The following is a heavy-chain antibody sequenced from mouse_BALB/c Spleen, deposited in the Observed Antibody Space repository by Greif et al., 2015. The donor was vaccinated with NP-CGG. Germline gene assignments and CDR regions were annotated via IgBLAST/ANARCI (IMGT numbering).Heavy chain of an antibody. CDR1: GFTFSSYG. Sequence: EVHLVESGGGLVQPGGSLKLSCAASGFTFSSYGMSWVRQTPDKRLELVATINSNGGSTYYPDSVEGRFTISRDNAKNTLYLQMSSLKSEDTAMYYCASAMDYWGQGTSVTVSS. V-gene: IGHV5-6-3*01. J-gene: IGHJ4*01. CDR2: INSNGGST. CDR3: ASAMDY.